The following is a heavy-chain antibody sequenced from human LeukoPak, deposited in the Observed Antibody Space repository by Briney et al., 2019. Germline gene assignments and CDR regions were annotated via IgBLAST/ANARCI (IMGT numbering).Heavy chain of an antibody. CDR1: GFTFSSYS. D-gene: IGHD6-19*01. CDR2: ISSSSSYI. J-gene: IGHJ5*02. V-gene: IGHV3-21*01. Sequence: GGSLRLSCAASGFTFSSYSMNWVRQAPGKGLEWVSSISSSSSYIYYADSVKGRFTISRDNAKNSLYLQMNSLRAEDTAVYYCARDSSGWYHWFDPWGQGTLVTVSS. CDR3: ARDSSGWYHWFDP.